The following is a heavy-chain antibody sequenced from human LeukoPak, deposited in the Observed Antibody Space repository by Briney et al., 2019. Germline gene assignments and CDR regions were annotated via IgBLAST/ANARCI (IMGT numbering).Heavy chain of an antibody. J-gene: IGHJ4*02. Sequence: SETLSLTCTVSGGSISSYYWSWIRQPAGKGLEWIGRIYTSGSTNYNPSLKSRVTMSVDTSKNQFSLKLSSVTAADTAVYYCARDSSSSWYRGVSFDYWGQGTLVTVSS. CDR2: IYTSGST. V-gene: IGHV4-4*07. CDR3: ARDSSSSWYRGVSFDY. CDR1: GGSISSYY. D-gene: IGHD6-13*01.